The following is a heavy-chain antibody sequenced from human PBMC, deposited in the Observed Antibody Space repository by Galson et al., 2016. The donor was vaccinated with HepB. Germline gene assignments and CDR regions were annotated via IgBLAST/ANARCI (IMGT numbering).Heavy chain of an antibody. CDR2: IKSDGSTI. J-gene: IGHJ4*02. D-gene: IGHD1-1*01. CDR1: GFTFSSHW. Sequence: SLRLSCAASGFTFSSHWMHWVRQAPGKGLVWVSRIKSDGSTIAYADSVKGRFTISRDNAKNTLYLQMSSLRAEDTAVYYCAKERLVRRIFDHWGQGTLLTVSS. CDR3: AKERLVRRIFDH. V-gene: IGHV3-74*01.